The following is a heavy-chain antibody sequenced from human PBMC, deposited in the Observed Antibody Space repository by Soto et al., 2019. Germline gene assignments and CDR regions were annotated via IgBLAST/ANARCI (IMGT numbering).Heavy chain of an antibody. CDR1: GYTFTYRY. Sequence: SVKVSCKASGYTFTYRYLHWVRQAPGQALEWMGWITPFNGNTNYAQKFQDRVTITRDRSMSTAYMELSSLRSEDTAMYYCAKSYKDRYGEAAFDIWGQGTMVTVSS. D-gene: IGHD4-17*01. CDR2: ITPFNGNT. V-gene: IGHV1-45*02. CDR3: AKSYKDRYGEAAFDI. J-gene: IGHJ3*02.